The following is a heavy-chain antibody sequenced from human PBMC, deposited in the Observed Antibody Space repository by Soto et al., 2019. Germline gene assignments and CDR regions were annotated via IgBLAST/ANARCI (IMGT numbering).Heavy chain of an antibody. J-gene: IGHJ4*02. CDR2: ISYDGSEK. D-gene: IGHD1-1*01. V-gene: IGHV3-30*03. CDR1: GFTFSSFG. CDR3: ARKPETGTTVPFDY. Sequence: GGSLRLSCAASGFTFSSFGMHWVRQAPGKGLEWVAVISYDGSEKYHADSVRGRFTISRDNSKNTLYLQMNSLRAEDTAVYYCARKPETGTTVPFDYWGQGTLVTVSS.